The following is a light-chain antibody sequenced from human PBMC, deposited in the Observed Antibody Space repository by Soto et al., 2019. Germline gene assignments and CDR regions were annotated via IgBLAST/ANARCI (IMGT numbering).Light chain of an antibody. Sequence: QSVLTQPASVSGSPGQSITISCTGTSSDVGGYNYVSWYQQHPGKAPKLMIYEVSNRPSGVSNRFSGPKSGNTASLTISGLQAEDEADYYCSSYTSSSTLPVFGGGTKLTVL. V-gene: IGLV2-14*01. J-gene: IGLJ3*02. CDR2: EVS. CDR3: SSYTSSSTLPV. CDR1: SSDVGGYNY.